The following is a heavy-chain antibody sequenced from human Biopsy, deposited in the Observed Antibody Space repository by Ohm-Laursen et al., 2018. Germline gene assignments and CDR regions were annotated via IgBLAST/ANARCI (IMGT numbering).Heavy chain of an antibody. CDR1: GDYISSNY. J-gene: IGHJ2*01. V-gene: IGHV4-59*01. D-gene: IGHD3-22*01. CDR3: ARDRGYYSDRTVPGYFDL. CDR2: VYYTGTT. Sequence: SDTLSLTCAVSGDYISSNYWSWIRQPPGQGLQWIGYVYYTGTTDSNPSLQSRVTISVDTSKNHFSLRLRSVTPADTAIYYCARDRGYYSDRTVPGYFDLWGRGTLVTVSS.